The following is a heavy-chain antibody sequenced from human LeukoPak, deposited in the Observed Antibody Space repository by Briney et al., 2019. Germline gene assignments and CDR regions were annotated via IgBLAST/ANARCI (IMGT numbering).Heavy chain of an antibody. J-gene: IGHJ4*02. V-gene: IGHV3-30-3*01. CDR3: ARPAGTYYYDSSGYTLDY. CDR1: GFTFSSYA. D-gene: IGHD3-22*01. CDR2: ISYDGSNE. Sequence: GGSLRLSCAASGFTFSSYAMHWVRQAPGKGLEWVAVISYDGSNEYYADSVKGRFTISRDNSKNTLYLQMNSLRAEDTAVYYCARPAGTYYYDSSGYTLDYWGRGTLVTVSS.